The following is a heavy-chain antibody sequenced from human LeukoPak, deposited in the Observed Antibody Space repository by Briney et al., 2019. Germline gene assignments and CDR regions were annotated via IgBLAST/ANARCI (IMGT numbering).Heavy chain of an antibody. V-gene: IGHV1-46*01. J-gene: IGHJ4*02. Sequence: ASVKVSCKASGYIFTTYYMHWLRQAPGQGPEWMGIINPRGGSTDYAQKFQGRVTMTSDTSTSTVYMELKSLRSEDTAVYFCARVGTTGATADNWGQGTLVTVSS. CDR3: ARVGTTGATADN. CDR2: INPRGGST. D-gene: IGHD4-11*01. CDR1: GYIFTTYY.